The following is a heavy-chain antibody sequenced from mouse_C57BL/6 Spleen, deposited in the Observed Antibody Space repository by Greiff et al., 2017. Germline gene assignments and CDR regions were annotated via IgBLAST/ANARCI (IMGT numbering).Heavy chain of an antibody. CDR2: INPSNGGT. Sequence: QVQLQQPGTELVKPGASVKLSCKASGYTFTSYWMHWVKQRPGQGLEWIGNINPSNGGTNYNEKFKSKATLTVDKSSSTAYMQLSSLTSEDSAVYCCARGGVTAGGWDYWGQGTTLTVSS. D-gene: IGHD2-3*01. J-gene: IGHJ2*01. CDR3: ARGGVTAGGWDY. V-gene: IGHV1-53*01. CDR1: GYTFTSYW.